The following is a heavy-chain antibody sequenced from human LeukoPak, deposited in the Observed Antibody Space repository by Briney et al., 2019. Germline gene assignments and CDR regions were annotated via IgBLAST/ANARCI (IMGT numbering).Heavy chain of an antibody. D-gene: IGHD3-9*01. V-gene: IGHV4-39*07. CDR3: ARGFHILTGYYGFDY. J-gene: IGHJ4*02. CDR1: DGSISSSSYY. Sequence: PSETLSLSCTVSDGSISSSSYYWGWIRQPPGKGLEWIGSIYYSGSTYYNPSLKSRVTISADTSKNQFSLKLSSVTAADTAVYYCARGFHILTGYYGFDYWGQGTLVTVSS. CDR2: IYYSGST.